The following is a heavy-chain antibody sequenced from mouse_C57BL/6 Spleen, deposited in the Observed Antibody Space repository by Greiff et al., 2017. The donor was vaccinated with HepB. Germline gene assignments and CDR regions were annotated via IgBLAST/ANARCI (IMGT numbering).Heavy chain of an antibody. CDR1: GYAFSSSW. CDR2: IYPGDGDT. J-gene: IGHJ2*01. D-gene: IGHD2-3*01. V-gene: IGHV1-82*01. Sequence: QVQLQQSGPELVKPGASVKISCKASGYAFSSSWMNWVKQRPGKGLEWIGRIYPGDGDTNYNGKFKGKATLTADKSSSTAYMQLSSLTSEDSAVYCCARSPDGYYYFDYWGQGTTLTVSS. CDR3: ARSPDGYYYFDY.